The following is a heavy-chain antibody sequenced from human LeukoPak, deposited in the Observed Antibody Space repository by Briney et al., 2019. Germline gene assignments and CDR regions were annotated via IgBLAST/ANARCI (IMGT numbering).Heavy chain of an antibody. D-gene: IGHD6-19*01. V-gene: IGHV3-7*01. CDR3: ARESSGYRGAFDI. J-gene: IGHJ3*02. CDR2: IKQGGSEK. CDR1: GFTFSSYW. Sequence: GGSLRLSCAASGFTFSSYWMSWVRQAPGKGLEWVANIKQGGSEKYYVDSVKGRFTISRDNAKNSLYLQMNSLRAEDTAVYYCARESSGYRGAFDIWGQGTMVTVSS.